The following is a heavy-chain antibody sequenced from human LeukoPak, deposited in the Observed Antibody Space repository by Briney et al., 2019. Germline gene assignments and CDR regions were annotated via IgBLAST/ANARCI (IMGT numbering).Heavy chain of an antibody. CDR1: GFTFGGYA. J-gene: IGHJ4*02. CDR3: AKSDPYGDSLIEI. Sequence: GGSLRLSCVASGFTFGGYAMNWVRQAPGKGLEWLSHISSTGMTIYYADSVKGRLTTSRDNAKNSLYLQMNSLRAEDTAIYHCAKSDPYGDSLIEIWGQGALVTVSS. CDR2: ISSTGMTI. D-gene: IGHD4-17*01. V-gene: IGHV3-48*03.